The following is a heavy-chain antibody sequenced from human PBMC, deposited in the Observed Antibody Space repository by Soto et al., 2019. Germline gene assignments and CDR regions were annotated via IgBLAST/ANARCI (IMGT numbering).Heavy chain of an antibody. D-gene: IGHD3-3*01. CDR3: ARGGRSYYDFWRCYLPN. CDR2: ISSSGSTI. Sequence: GGSLRLSCAASGFTFSYYYMSWSRQAPGKGLEWGSYISSSGSTIYYADSVKGRFTISRDNAKNLLYLQMNSLRAEDTAVYYCARGGRSYYDFWRCYLPNWGQGTLVTVSS. CDR1: GFTFSYYY. V-gene: IGHV3-11*01. J-gene: IGHJ4*02.